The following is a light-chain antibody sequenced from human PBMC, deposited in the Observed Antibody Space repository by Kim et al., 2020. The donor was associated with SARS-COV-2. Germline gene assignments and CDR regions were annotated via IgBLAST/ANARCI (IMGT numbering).Light chain of an antibody. J-gene: IGKJ4*01. CDR1: QSINTW. CDR2: KIS. V-gene: IGKV1-5*03. Sequence: DIQMTHSPSTLSASIGDRFTITCRASQSINTWLAWYQQKPGKVPKLLIYKISTLEGGVPSRFSGSGSGTEFTLTISSLQPDDFATYYCQQYNSNPLTFGGGTKVDIK. CDR3: QQYNSNPLT.